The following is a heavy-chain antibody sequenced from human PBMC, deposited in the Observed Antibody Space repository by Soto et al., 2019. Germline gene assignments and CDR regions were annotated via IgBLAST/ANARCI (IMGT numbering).Heavy chain of an antibody. CDR2: MSYRGPP. CDR1: GGSIGNDNYN. CDR3: ANFGRDVWFGH. J-gene: IGHJ5*02. D-gene: IGHD3-10*01. V-gene: IGHV4-39*01. Sequence: QLQLQESGPGLVKPSETLSLICNVSGGSIGNDNYNWGWIRQSPGNRLEWIGAMSYRGPPSYHPSFESRVTISVDTARNRLSLKLTSLTATDTAVYYCANFGRDVWFGHWGQGILVTVSS.